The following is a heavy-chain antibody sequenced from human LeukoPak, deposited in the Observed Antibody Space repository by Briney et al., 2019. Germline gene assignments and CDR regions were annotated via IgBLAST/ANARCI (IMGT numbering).Heavy chain of an antibody. CDR3: ARPALIGNPWDAFDI. D-gene: IGHD2-8*01. CDR1: GYTFRNHW. Sequence: GGSLRLSCVASGYTFRNHWMSWVRQAPGKGLECVANINQDGSAKYHVDSVKGRFTISRDNAKNSLYLQMNSLRAEDTAVYYCARPALIGNPWDAFDIWGQGTMVTVSS. J-gene: IGHJ3*02. V-gene: IGHV3-7*01. CDR2: INQDGSAK.